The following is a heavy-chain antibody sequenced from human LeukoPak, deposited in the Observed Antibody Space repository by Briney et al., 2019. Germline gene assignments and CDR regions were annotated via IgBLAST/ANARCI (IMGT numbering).Heavy chain of an antibody. V-gene: IGHV3-11*01. CDR1: GFTFSDYY. D-gene: IGHD6-19*01. J-gene: IGHJ4*02. CDR3: ARVGSSGWYDDYFDY. CDR2: ISSSGSTI. Sequence: PGGSLRLSCAASGFTFSDYYMSWIRQAPGKGLEWVSYISSSGSTIYYADSVKGRFTISRDNAKNSLYLQMNSLRAEDTAVYYCARVGSSGWYDDYFDYWGQGTLVTVSS.